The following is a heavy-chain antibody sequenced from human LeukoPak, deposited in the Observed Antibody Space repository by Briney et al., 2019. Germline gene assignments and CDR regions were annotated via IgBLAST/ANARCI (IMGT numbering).Heavy chain of an antibody. D-gene: IGHD2-2*01. CDR1: GFTFSSYA. CDR3: AREVTSCCSPYYFDY. J-gene: IGHJ4*02. CDR2: ISYDGSNK. V-gene: IGHV3-30*04. Sequence: GGSLRLSCAASGFTFSSYAMHWVRQAPGKGLEWVAVISYDGSNKYYADSVKGRFTISRDNAKNSLYLQMNSLRAEDTAVYYCAREVTSCCSPYYFDYWGQGTLVTVSS.